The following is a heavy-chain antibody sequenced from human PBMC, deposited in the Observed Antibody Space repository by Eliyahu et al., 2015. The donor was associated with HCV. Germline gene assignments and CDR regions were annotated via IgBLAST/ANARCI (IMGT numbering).Heavy chain of an antibody. CDR1: GGXFSSXS. CDR2: IIPIXGTA. D-gene: IGHD4-17*01. V-gene: IGHV1-69*01. Sequence: QXQLVQSGAEVKKPGSSVKXSCKASGGXFSSXSINWVRQAPGQGLEWMGGIIPIXGTAKYAQKFQGRVTITADESTSTAYMELSSLRSEDTAVYYCARGFHEYGVWWFDPWGQGTLVTVSS. J-gene: IGHJ5*02. CDR3: ARGFHEYGVWWFDP.